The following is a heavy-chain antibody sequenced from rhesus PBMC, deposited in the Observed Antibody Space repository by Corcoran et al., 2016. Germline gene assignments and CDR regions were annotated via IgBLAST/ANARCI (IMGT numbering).Heavy chain of an antibody. Sequence: QVQLQESGPGLVKPSETLSLTCAVSGGSISDDYYWSWIRQPPGKGLEWIGYIYGSGGGTNYNPSLKNRVTSSIDTSKNQFSLKLSSVTAAYTAVYYCARLPYYSNYFDYWGQGVLVTVSS. CDR2: IYGSGGGT. D-gene: IGHD3-9*01. J-gene: IGHJ4*01. CDR1: GGSISDDYY. CDR3: ARLPYYSNYFDY. V-gene: IGHV4-106*01.